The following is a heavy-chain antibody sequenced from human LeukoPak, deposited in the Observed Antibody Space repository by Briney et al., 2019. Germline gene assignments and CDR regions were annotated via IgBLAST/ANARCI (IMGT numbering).Heavy chain of an antibody. J-gene: IGHJ4*02. CDR1: GGSISSSSYY. Sequence: SESLSLTCTVSGGSISSSSYYWGWIRQPPGKGLEWIGYIYYSVSTYYNPSLKSRVTISVDTSKNQFSLKLSSVTAADTAVYYCARQGRGDIVVVTAIDYWGQGTLVTVSS. V-gene: IGHV4-39*01. CDR2: IYYSVST. CDR3: ARQGRGDIVVVTAIDY. D-gene: IGHD2-21*02.